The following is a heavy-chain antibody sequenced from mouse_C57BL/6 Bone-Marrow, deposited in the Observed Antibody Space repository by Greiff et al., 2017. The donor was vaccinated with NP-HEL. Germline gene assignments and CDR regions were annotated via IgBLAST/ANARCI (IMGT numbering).Heavy chain of an antibody. Sequence: QVQLKQSGAELARPGDSVKLSCKASGYTFTSYGISWVQQSNGQGLEWIGEIYPRSGNNYYNEKFKGKATLPADNSASTAYMKLRSLTSEVSAVYFCARVCYDYWFAYWGQGTLVTVSA. CDR3: ARVCYDYWFAY. J-gene: IGHJ3*01. V-gene: IGHV1-81*01. CDR2: IYPRSGNN. D-gene: IGHD2-4*01. CDR1: GYTFTSYG.